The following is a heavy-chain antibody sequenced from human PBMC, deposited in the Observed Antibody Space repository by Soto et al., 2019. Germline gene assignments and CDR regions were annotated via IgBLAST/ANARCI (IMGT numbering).Heavy chain of an antibody. J-gene: IGHJ4*02. V-gene: IGHV1-3*01. CDR2: INAGNGNT. Sequence: ASVKVSCKASGYTFTSYAMHWVRQAPGQRLEWMGWINAGNGNTKYSQKFQGRVTITRDTYASTAYMELSSLRSEDTAVYYCARGIDMITFGGVTTEYFDYWGQGTLVTVSS. D-gene: IGHD3-16*01. CDR1: GYTFTSYA. CDR3: ARGIDMITFGGVTTEYFDY.